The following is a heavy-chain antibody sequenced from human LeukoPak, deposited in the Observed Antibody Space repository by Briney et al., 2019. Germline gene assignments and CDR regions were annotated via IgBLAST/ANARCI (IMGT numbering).Heavy chain of an antibody. CDR2: INWNGGST. J-gene: IGHJ4*02. CDR1: GFTFDDYG. V-gene: IGHV3-20*04. CDR3: ARVYDSSGNNYFDY. D-gene: IGHD3-22*01. Sequence: GGSLRLSCAASGFTFDDYGMSWVRQAPGKGLEWVSGINWNGGSTGYADSVKGRFTISRDNAKNSLYLQMNSLRAEDTALYYCARVYDSSGNNYFDYWGQGTLVTVSS.